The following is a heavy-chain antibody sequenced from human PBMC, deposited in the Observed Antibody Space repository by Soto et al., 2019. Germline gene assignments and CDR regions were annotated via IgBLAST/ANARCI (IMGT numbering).Heavy chain of an antibody. D-gene: IGHD2-21*02. Sequence: SAKVSCKASGGTFSSYAISWVRQAPGQGLEWMGRIIPIFGTANYAQKSPGRVTITADKSTSTAYMELSSLRSEDTAVYYCARDTYCGGDCFRPFDYWGQGTLVTVSS. CDR3: ARDTYCGGDCFRPFDY. CDR2: IIPIFGTA. CDR1: GGTFSSYA. J-gene: IGHJ4*02. V-gene: IGHV1-69*06.